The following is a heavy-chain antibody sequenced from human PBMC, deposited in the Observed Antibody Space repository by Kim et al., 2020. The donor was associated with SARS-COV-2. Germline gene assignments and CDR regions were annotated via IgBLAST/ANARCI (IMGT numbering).Heavy chain of an antibody. CDR2: ISPYTGDT. J-gene: IGHJ4*02. V-gene: IGHV1-18*01. CDR1: GYFFPTYG. CDR3: ARDLGAFYSGSDY. D-gene: IGHD1-26*01. Sequence: ASVKVSCKSSGYFFPTYGVSWVRQAPGEGLEWMGWISPYTGDTNSAQKFQDRITLTKDTSKRTAYMELTSLTPDDTAVYYCARDLGAFYSGSDYWGQGTL.